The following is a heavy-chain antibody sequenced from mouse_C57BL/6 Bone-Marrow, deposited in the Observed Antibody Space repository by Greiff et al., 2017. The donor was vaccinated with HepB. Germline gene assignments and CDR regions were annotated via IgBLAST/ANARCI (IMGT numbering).Heavy chain of an antibody. V-gene: IGHV1-7*01. D-gene: IGHD1-1*01. CDR1: GYTFTTYW. CDR3: AREYGSYGFSY. CDR2: INPGSGYT. Sequence: QVQLLQSGAELAKPGVSVRLSCKASGYTFTTYWMHWVKQRPGQGLDWIGYINPGSGYTKYNQKFKDKATLTADKSSSQAYMQLGSLTYEDSAVYCCAREYGSYGFSYWGQGTLVTVSA. J-gene: IGHJ3*01.